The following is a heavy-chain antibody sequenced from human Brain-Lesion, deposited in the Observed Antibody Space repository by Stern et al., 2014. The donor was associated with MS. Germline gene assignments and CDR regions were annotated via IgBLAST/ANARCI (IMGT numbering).Heavy chain of an antibody. CDR1: GDSISSGDNY. CDR2: ISYIGST. CDR3: ARGESSRYYYYFDY. J-gene: IGHJ4*02. V-gene: IGHV4-30-4*01. D-gene: IGHD3-22*01. Sequence: QVQLQESGPGLATPSQTLSLTCNVSGDSISSGDNYWSWIRQSPGKGLEWIGYISYIGSTFYNPSLNSPVTISVDTSQNQFSLRLSSVTAADTAVYYCARGESSRYYYYFDYWGQGTLVTVSS.